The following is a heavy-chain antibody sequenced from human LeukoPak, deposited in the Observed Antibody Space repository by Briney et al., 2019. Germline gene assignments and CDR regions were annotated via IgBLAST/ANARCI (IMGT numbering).Heavy chain of an antibody. CDR1: GYTFTSYG. D-gene: IGHD1-1*01. CDR2: ISAYNGNT. V-gene: IGHV1-18*01. Sequence: GASVKVSCKASGYTFTSYGISWVRQAPGQGLEWMGWISAYNGNTNYAQKLQGRVTMTTDTSTSTAYMELRSLRSDDTAVYYCARFLNNWNDHNWFDPWGQGTLVTVSS. CDR3: ARFLNNWNDHNWFDP. J-gene: IGHJ5*02.